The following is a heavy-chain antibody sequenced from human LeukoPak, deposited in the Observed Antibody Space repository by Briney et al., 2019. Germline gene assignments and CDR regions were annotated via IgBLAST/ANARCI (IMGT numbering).Heavy chain of an antibody. V-gene: IGHV3-73*01. J-gene: IGHJ4*02. CDR3: TTMWGPGVLIDY. CDR2: IRSKANSYAT. CDR1: GFTFSGSA. D-gene: IGHD7-27*01. Sequence: GGSLRLSCAASGFTFSGSAMHWVRQASGKGLEWVGRIRSKANSYATAYAASVKGRFTISRDDSKNTAYLQMNSLKTEDTAVYYCTTMWGPGVLIDYWGQGALVTVSS.